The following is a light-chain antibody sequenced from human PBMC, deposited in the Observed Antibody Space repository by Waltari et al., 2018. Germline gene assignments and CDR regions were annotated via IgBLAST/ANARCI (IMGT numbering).Light chain of an antibody. CDR2: MAS. J-gene: IGKJ1*01. V-gene: IGKV1-5*03. Sequence: DIQMTQSPSTLSASVGDRVTITCRASQSISTWLAWYQQKPGKAPKLLIYMASTLESGVPSRFSGSGSGTEFTLTISSLQPDDFATYYCQKYNSLWTFGQGTKVEI. CDR3: QKYNSLWT. CDR1: QSISTW.